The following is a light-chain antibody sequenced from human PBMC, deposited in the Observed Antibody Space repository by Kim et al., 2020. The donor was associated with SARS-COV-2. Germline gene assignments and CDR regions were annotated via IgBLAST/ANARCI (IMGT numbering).Light chain of an antibody. CDR1: TGAVTSGYY. J-gene: IGLJ2*01. Sequence: PGGTVTLTCASRTGAVTSGYYPNWFQQKPGQAPRALIYNTNNKHTWTPARFSGSLLGGKAALTLSGVQAEDEAEYYCLLFYGGAQVFGGGTQLTVL. CDR3: LLFYGGAQV. CDR2: NTN. V-gene: IGLV7-43*01.